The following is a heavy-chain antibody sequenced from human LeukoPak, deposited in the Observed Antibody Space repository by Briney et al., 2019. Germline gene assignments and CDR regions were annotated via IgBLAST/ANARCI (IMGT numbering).Heavy chain of an antibody. CDR3: ARDYYGSSGYINPIDDAFDI. J-gene: IGHJ3*02. CDR2: ISAYNGNT. D-gene: IGHD3-22*01. CDR1: GYTFTSYG. V-gene: IGHV1-18*01. Sequence: ASVKVSCKASGYTFTSYGISWVRQAPGQGLEWMGWISAYNGNTNYAQKLQGRVTMTTDTSTSTAYMELRSLRSDDTAVYYCARDYYGSSGYINPIDDAFDIWGQGTMVTVSS.